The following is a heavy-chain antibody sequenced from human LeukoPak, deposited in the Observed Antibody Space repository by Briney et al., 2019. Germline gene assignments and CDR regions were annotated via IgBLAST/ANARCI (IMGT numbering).Heavy chain of an antibody. CDR3: ARNSGSRQQLVPLLGY. CDR2: ITGSGDGT. CDR1: GFTFSNYA. Sequence: GGSLRLSCAASGFTFSNYAMSLVRQAPGKGLEWVSAITGSGDGTYYADSVKGRFTISRDNSKNTLYLQMNSLRAEDTAMYYCARNSGSRQQLVPLLGYWGQGTLVTVSS. J-gene: IGHJ4*02. V-gene: IGHV3-23*01. D-gene: IGHD6-13*01.